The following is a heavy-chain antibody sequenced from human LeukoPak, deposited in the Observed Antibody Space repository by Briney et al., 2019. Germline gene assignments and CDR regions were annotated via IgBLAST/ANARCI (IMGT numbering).Heavy chain of an antibody. V-gene: IGHV4-61*02. CDR3: ARKGDV. CDR2: IYASGST. Sequence: KSSQTLSLTCTVSGGSISSGSYYWSWIRQPAGKGLEWIGRIYASGSTNYNPSLKSRVTISVDTSKNQFSLKLSSVTAADTAVYYCARKGDVWGKGTTVTVSS. J-gene: IGHJ6*04. CDR1: GGSISSGSYY.